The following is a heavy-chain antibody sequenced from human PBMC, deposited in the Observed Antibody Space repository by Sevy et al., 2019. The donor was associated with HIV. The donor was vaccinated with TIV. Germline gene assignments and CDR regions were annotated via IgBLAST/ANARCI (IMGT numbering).Heavy chain of an antibody. D-gene: IGHD2-2*03. CDR3: TTYLGYCRSTSCHYYFDN. V-gene: IGHV3-73*01. J-gene: IGHJ4*02. Sequence: GGSLRLSCSASGFTFSNVWMSWVRQAPGKGLEWVGRIRMKANSYATAYAASVKGRFTISRDDSKNSAYLQMNSLKTEDTAVYYCTTYLGYCRSTSCHYYFDNWGQGTLVTVSS. CDR1: GFTFSNVW. CDR2: IRMKANSYAT.